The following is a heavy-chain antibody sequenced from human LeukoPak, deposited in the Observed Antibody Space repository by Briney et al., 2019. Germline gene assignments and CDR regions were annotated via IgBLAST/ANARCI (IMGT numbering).Heavy chain of an antibody. CDR1: GYSFTSYW. J-gene: IGHJ2*01. D-gene: IGHD4-23*01. Sequence: GESLKIFCRGSGYSFTSYWIGWVRQMPGKGLEWMGIIYPGDSDTRYSPSFQGQVTISADKSISTAYVQWSSLKASDTAMYYCARPATVVTPWYFDLWGRGTLVTVSS. CDR2: IYPGDSDT. V-gene: IGHV5-51*01. CDR3: ARPATVVTPWYFDL.